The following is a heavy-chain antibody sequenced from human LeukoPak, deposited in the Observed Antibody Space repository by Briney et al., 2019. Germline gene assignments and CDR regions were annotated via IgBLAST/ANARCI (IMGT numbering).Heavy chain of an antibody. CDR1: GYTFTSYG. CDR3: ARDLYDDFWSGDY. CDR2: INPNSGGT. D-gene: IGHD3-3*01. V-gene: IGHV1-2*06. J-gene: IGHJ4*02. Sequence: GASVKVSCKASGYTFTSYGISWVRQAPGQGLEWMGRINPNSGGTNYAQKFQGRVTMTRDTSISTAYMELSRLRSDDTAVYYCARDLYDDFWSGDYWGQGTLVTVSS.